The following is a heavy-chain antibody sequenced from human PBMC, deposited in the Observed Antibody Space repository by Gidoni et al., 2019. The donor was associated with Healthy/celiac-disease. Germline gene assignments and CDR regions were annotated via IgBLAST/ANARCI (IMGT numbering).Heavy chain of an antibody. D-gene: IGHD3-3*01. CDR2: NKSKTDGGTT. CDR3: TTDNCYYDFWSGYYLPAHGMDV. Sequence: EVQLVESGGGLVKPGGSLRLSCAASGFTFSNAWMSWVRQAPGKGLEWVGRNKSKTDGGTTDYAAPVKGRFTISRDDSKNTLYLQMNSLKTEDTAVYYCTTDNCYYDFWSGYYLPAHGMDVWGQGTTVTVSS. V-gene: IGHV3-15*01. CDR1: GFTFSNAW. J-gene: IGHJ6*02.